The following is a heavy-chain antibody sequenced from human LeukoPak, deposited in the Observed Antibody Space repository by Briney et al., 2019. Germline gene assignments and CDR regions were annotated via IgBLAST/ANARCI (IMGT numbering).Heavy chain of an antibody. CDR1: GGSISSSSYY. CDR3: ARDGSSSWFDI. Sequence: SETLSLTCTVSGGSISSSSYYWGWIRQPPGKGLEWIGSIYYSGSTYYNPSLKSRVTISVDTSKNQFSLKLSSVTAADTAVYYCARDGSSSWFDIWGQGTMVTVSS. J-gene: IGHJ3*02. CDR2: IYYSGST. V-gene: IGHV4-39*07. D-gene: IGHD6-13*01.